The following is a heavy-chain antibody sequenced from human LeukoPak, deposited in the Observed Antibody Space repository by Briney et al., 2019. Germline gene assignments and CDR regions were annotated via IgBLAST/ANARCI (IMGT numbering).Heavy chain of an antibody. J-gene: IGHJ4*02. V-gene: IGHV3-15*01. D-gene: IGHD2-21*02. CDR3: TLDLAYCGGDCDS. CDR2: IKSKTDGGTT. Sequence: PGGSLRLSCAASGFTVSSNYMSWVRQAPGKGLEWVGRIKSKTDGGTTDYAAPVKGRFTISRDDSKNTLYLQMNSLKTEDTAVYYCTLDLAYCGGDCDSWGQGTLVTVSS. CDR1: GFTVSSNY.